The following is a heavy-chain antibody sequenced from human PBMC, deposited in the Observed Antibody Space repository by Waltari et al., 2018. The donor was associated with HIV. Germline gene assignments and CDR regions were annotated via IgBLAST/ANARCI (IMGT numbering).Heavy chain of an antibody. CDR3: ARRWSGSNGWFAY. CDR2: IYPGDSET. J-gene: IGHJ4*02. V-gene: IGHV5-51*03. D-gene: IGHD6-19*01. CDR1: GYFFACSW. Sequence: ELQLVQSGEAVKKSGESLRISCVGSGYFFACSWIGWVRRVPSAGREWVGSIYPGDSETRYGPSFHGQVTISADKSTSTAYLEWGSMKASDSGTYFCARRWSGSNGWFAYWGKGTLVTVS.